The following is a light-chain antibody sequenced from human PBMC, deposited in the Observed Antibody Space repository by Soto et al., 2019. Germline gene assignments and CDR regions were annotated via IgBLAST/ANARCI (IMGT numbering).Light chain of an antibody. CDR3: QHYDTLPPFT. V-gene: IGKV1-33*01. CDR2: GAS. J-gene: IGKJ3*01. Sequence: DIQMTQSPSSLSASVGDRVTITCQASQDIRKYVNWYQQKPGRAPKLLIYGASNLETGVPSRFSGSGYGTDFNFTISSLQPEDIATYYCQHYDTLPPFTFGPGTKVAIK. CDR1: QDIRKY.